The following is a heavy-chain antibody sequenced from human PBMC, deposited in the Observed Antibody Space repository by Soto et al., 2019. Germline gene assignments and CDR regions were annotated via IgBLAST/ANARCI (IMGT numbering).Heavy chain of an antibody. CDR1: GDSISSNNNY. V-gene: IGHV4-30-4*01. D-gene: IGHD5-18*01. CDR3: ARGRGYSYGHAP. CDR2: ISYSGTT. Sequence: PSETLSLTCTVSGDSISSNNNYWGWIRQPPGEGLEWIGFISYSGTTSYSPSLKSRVAISLDTSKNQFSLSLSSVTAADTAVYYCARGRGYSYGHAPWGRGTLVTVSS. J-gene: IGHJ5*02.